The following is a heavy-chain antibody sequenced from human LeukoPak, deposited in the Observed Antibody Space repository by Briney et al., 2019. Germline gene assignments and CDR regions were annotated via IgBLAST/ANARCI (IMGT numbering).Heavy chain of an antibody. V-gene: IGHV1-69*13. CDR3: ARAPVYYDILTGPRGPDAFDI. CDR1: GGTFSSYA. D-gene: IGHD3-9*01. J-gene: IGHJ3*02. Sequence: ASVKVSCKASGGTFSSYAISWVRQAPGQGLEWIGGIIPIFGTANYAQKFQGRVTITADESTSTAYMELSSLRSEDTAVYYCARAPVYYDILTGPRGPDAFDIWGQGTMVTVSS. CDR2: IIPIFGTA.